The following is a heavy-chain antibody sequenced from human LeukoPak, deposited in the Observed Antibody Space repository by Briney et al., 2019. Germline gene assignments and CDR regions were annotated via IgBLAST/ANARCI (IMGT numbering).Heavy chain of an antibody. J-gene: IGHJ4*02. Sequence: GRSLRLSCAASGFTFSSYGMHWVRQAPGKGLEWVAVIWFDGKNKYYADSVKGRFTISRDNPKNTLYLQMSSLRAEDTAVYYCARESTALVRVGATSHFDYWGRGTLVTVSS. D-gene: IGHD1-26*01. CDR1: GFTFSSYG. V-gene: IGHV3-33*01. CDR3: ARESTALVRVGATSHFDY. CDR2: IWFDGKNK.